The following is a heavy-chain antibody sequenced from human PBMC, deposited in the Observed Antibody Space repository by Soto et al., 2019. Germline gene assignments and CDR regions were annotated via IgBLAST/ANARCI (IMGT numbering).Heavy chain of an antibody. CDR2: VYSTGGV. CDR3: ARDLSGTGLDI. CDR1: GDSIGRFY. D-gene: IGHD1-26*01. J-gene: IGHJ6*02. Sequence: QLQLHASGPGLVKPSETLSLTCNVSGDSIGRFYWSWIRQSAGKGLEWIGRVYSTGGVTYNPALKGRVTISLDRSNNHVSLEVNSVTAADTAVYFCARDLSGTGLDIWGRGTRVSVSS. V-gene: IGHV4-4*07.